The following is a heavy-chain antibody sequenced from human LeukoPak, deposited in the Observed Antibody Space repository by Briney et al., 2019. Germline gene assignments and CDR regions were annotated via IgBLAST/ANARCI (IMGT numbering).Heavy chain of an antibody. CDR3: ARDRYSGYEK. V-gene: IGHV4-34*01. CDR1: GGSFSGYY. CDR2: INHSGST. Sequence: KPSETLSLTCAVYGGSFSGYYWSWIRQPPGKGLEWIGEINHSGSTNYNPSLKSRVTISVDTSKNQFSLKLSSVTAADTAVYYCARDRYSGYEKWGQGTLVTVSS. J-gene: IGHJ4*02. D-gene: IGHD5-12*01.